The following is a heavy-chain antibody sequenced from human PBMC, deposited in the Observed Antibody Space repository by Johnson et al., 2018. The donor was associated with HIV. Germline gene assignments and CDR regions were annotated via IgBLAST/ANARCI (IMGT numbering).Heavy chain of an antibody. CDR1: GFTFSHYG. J-gene: IGHJ3*02. Sequence: VQLVESGGGVVQPGRSLRLSCAASGFTFSHYGMHWVRQAPGKGLERVSGINWNGGSTGYADSVKGRFTISGDNAKNTLYLQVNSLRAEDMAVYYCAREGGRGGGAFDIWGQGTMVTVSS. V-gene: IGHV3-20*04. D-gene: IGHD3-10*01. CDR2: INWNGGST. CDR3: AREGGRGGGAFDI.